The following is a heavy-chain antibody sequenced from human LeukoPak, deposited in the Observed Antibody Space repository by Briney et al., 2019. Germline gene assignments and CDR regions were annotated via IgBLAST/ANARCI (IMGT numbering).Heavy chain of an antibody. Sequence: PGGSLRLSCAASGFTFSSYEMNWVRQAPGKGLEWVSYISSSGSTIYYADSVKGRFTISRDNAKNSLYLQMNSLRAEDTAVYYCAREPARLRPPDYWGQGTLVTVSS. J-gene: IGHJ4*02. CDR2: ISSSGSTI. CDR1: GFTFSSYE. V-gene: IGHV3-48*03. CDR3: AREPARLRPPDY. D-gene: IGHD4-17*01.